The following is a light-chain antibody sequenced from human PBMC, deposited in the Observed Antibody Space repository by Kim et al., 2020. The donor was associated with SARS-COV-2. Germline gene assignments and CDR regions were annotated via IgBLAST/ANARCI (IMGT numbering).Light chain of an antibody. J-gene: IGLJ2*01. CDR1: SSEVGGYNY. CDR2: DVS. V-gene: IGLV2-14*01. CDR3: SSYTSSSTLVV. Sequence: QSALTQPASVSGSPGQSITISCTGTSSEVGGYNYVSWYQQHPGKATKLMIYDVSKRPSGVSNRFSGSKSGNTASLTISGLQAEDEADYYCSSYTSSSTLVVFGGGTQLTVL.